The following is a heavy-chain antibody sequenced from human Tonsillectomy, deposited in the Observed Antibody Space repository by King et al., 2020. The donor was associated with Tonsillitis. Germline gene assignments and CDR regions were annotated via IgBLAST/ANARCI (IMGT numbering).Heavy chain of an antibody. CDR1: GFTFSNYG. J-gene: IGHJ4*02. V-gene: IGHV3-33*01. CDR3: AGEMTTPPAAFDY. D-gene: IGHD1-14*01. CDR2: MWDDENKR. Sequence: VQLVESGGGVVQPGRSLRLSCSASGFTFSNYGMHWVRQAPGKGLEWVAAMWDDENKRYSADSVKGRFTISRDNSKNTLYLQMNSLRAEDTTVYYCAGEMTTPPAAFDYWGQGTRVTVSS.